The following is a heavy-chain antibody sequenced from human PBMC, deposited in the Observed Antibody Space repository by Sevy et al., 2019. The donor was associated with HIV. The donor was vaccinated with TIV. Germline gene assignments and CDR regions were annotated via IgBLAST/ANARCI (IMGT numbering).Heavy chain of an antibody. D-gene: IGHD2-2*01. V-gene: IGHV3-74*01. Sequence: GGSLRLSCAASXFTFSSYWMHWVRQAPGKGLVWVSRINSDGSSTSYADSVKGRFTISRDNAKNTLYLQMNSLRAEDTAXXYCARXYIVLVXAATHXYYXYGMDXXGQGTTVTVSS. CDR1: XFTFSSYW. J-gene: IGHJ6*02. CDR3: ARXYIVLVXAATHXYYXYGMDX. CDR2: INSDGSST.